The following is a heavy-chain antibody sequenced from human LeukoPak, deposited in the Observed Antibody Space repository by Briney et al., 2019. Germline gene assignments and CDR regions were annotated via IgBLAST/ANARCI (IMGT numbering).Heavy chain of an antibody. J-gene: IGHJ5*02. V-gene: IGHV4-30-2*01. Sequence: MPSQTLSLTCTVSGGSISSGGYYWSWIRQPPGKGLEWIGYIYHSGSTYYNPSLKSRVTISVDRSNNQFSLKLSSVTAADTAVYYCARFRHYGGNSGWFDPWGQGTLVTVSS. CDR3: ARFRHYGGNSGWFDP. D-gene: IGHD4-23*01. CDR2: IYHSGST. CDR1: GGSISSGGYY.